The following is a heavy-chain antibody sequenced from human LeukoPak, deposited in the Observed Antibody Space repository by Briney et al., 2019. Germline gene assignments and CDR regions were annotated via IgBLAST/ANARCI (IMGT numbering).Heavy chain of an antibody. V-gene: IGHV1-18*01. CDR1: GYTFNSYG. D-gene: IGHD1-1*01. J-gene: IGHJ2*01. Sequence: GASVKVSCKASGYTFNSYGISWVRQAPGQGLEWMGWISAYNGNTKYAQSLQDRLTMTTDTSTSTAYMELRSLTSDDTAVYYCARDPELAWLYFDLWGRGTLVTVSS. CDR3: ARDPELAWLYFDL. CDR2: ISAYNGNT.